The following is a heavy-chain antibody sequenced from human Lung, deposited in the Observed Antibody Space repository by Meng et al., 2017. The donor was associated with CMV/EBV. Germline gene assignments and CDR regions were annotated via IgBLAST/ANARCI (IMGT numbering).Heavy chain of an antibody. CDR2: INPSGDNT. V-gene: IGHV1-46*01. CDR3: ARDNSDSTSSWWFDP. J-gene: IGHJ5*02. D-gene: IGHD2/OR15-2a*01. Sequence: ASVKVSCKASGYTFPRHWMHWVRQAPGQGPEWMAVINPSGDNTLYAQRFQGRLTLTRDTSTNTVYMDLGSLTSEDSAVYFCARDNSDSTSSWWFDPWGQGNXVNFAS. CDR1: GYTFPRHW.